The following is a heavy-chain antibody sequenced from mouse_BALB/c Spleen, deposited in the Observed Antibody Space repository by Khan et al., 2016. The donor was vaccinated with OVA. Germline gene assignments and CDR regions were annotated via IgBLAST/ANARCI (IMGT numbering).Heavy chain of an antibody. CDR3: ARNTFYDGSY. V-gene: IGHV14-3*02. CDR2: IDPANVYT. Sequence: VQLQQSGAELVKPGASVKLSCTTSGFNIKDTYIHWVKQRPEQGLVWIGRIDPANVYTKFDPRFRGKATITTDTSSNTAYLQLSSLTSEDTAVNYCARNTFYDGSYGGQGTLVTVCA. J-gene: IGHJ3*01. CDR1: GFNIKDTY. D-gene: IGHD2-12*01.